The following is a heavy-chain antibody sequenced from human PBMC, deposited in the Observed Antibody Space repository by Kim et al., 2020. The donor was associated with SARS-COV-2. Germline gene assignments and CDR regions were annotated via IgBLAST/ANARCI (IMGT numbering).Heavy chain of an antibody. V-gene: IGHV4-34*01. CDR1: GGSFSGYY. J-gene: IGHJ4*01. CDR2: INHSGGT. CDR3: ARQIRYYYDSSGYYYLDY. Sequence: SETLSLTCAVYGGSFSGYYWSWIRQPPGKGLEWIGEINHSGGTNYNPSLKSRVTISVDTSKNQFSLKLSSVTAADTAVYYCARQIRYYYDSSGYYYLDY. D-gene: IGHD3-22*01.